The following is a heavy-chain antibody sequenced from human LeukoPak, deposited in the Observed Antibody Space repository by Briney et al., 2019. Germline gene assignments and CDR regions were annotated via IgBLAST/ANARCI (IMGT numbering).Heavy chain of an antibody. CDR3: AKYGIGGSGNHFDY. Sequence: GGSLRLSCAASGFTFSSYSMNWVRQAPGKGLGWVSTISGSGGITYYTDSVKGRFTLSRDNSKNMLYLQINSLRAEDTAVYYCAKYGIGGSGNHFDYWGQGTLVTVSS. D-gene: IGHD1-26*01. V-gene: IGHV3-23*01. CDR1: GFTFSSYS. J-gene: IGHJ4*02. CDR2: ISGSGGIT.